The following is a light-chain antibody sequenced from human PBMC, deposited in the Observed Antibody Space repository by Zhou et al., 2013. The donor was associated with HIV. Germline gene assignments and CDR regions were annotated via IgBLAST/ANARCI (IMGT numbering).Light chain of an antibody. CDR3: QQRSTWIT. CDR1: QNVFTN. CDR2: DAS. Sequence: EVVMTQSPSTLSVSPGERVTLSCRASQNVFTNLAWYQQKPGQAPRLLIYDASNRATGIPARFSGSGSGTDFTLTISSLEPEDFALYFCQQRSTWITFGQGTRLEIK. V-gene: IGKV3-11*01. J-gene: IGKJ5*01.